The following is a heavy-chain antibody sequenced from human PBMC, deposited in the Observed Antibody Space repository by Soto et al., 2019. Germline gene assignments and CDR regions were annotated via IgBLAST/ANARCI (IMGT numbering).Heavy chain of an antibody. CDR2: IYYSGST. D-gene: IGHD3-22*01. CDR3: ARYYYDSSGYYYFDY. J-gene: IGHJ4*02. Sequence: PSETLSLTCTVSGGSISSGDYYWSWIRQPPGKGLEWIGYIYYSGSTYYNPSLKSRATISVDTSKNQFSLKLSSVTAADTAVYYCARYYYDSSGYYYFDYWGQGTLVTVSS. V-gene: IGHV4-30-4*01. CDR1: GGSISSGDYY.